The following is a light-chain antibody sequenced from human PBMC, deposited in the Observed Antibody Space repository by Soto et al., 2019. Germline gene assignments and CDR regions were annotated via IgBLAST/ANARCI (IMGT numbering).Light chain of an antibody. CDR3: HQDGRAPAWT. V-gene: IGKV3-20*01. CDR1: QSISSSY. J-gene: IGKJ1*01. Sequence: EIVLTQSPGTLSLFPGERATLSCRASQSISSSYLAWYQQKPGQAPRLLIYGASSRATGIPDRFSGAGSATDFTLTISRLEPEDFAVYYCHQDGRAPAWTFGQGTKGEIK. CDR2: GAS.